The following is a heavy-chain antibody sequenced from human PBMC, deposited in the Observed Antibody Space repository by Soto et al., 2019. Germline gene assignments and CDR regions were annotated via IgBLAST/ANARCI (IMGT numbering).Heavy chain of an antibody. Sequence: QVQLQESGPGLVKPSETLSLTCTVSGGSISSYYWSWIRQPPGKGLEWVGDVYYSGSTNYNPSLRSRVTISVDTSKNHFSLTLSSVNAADAAMYYCAGHPGHCSYSSGYYYPPDAFDIWGQGTMVTVSS. CDR3: AGHPGHCSYSSGYYYPPDAFDI. CDR2: VYYSGST. CDR1: GGSISSYY. D-gene: IGHD3-22*01. J-gene: IGHJ3*02. V-gene: IGHV4-59*08.